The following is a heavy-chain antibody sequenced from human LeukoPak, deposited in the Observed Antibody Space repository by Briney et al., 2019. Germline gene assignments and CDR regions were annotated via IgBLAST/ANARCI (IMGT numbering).Heavy chain of an antibody. CDR2: ISSSSIYI. CDR3: AKDRRRDDVLTGSFSD. CDR1: GFTFSTYS. V-gene: IGHV3-21*01. Sequence: GGSLRLSCAASGFTFSTYSMNWVRQAPGKGLEWVSSISSSSIYIYYADSVKGRFTISRDNAKNSLYLQMNSLRAEDTAVYNCAKDRRRDDVLTGSFSDWGQGTLVTVSS. D-gene: IGHD3-9*01. J-gene: IGHJ4*02.